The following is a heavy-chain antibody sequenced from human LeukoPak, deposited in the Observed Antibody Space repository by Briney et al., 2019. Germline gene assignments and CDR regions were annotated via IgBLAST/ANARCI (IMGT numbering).Heavy chain of an antibody. D-gene: IGHD6-13*01. Sequence: PPGGSLRLSCAASGFTFSSYGMHWVRQAPGKGLEWVAFIRFDVSNKYYADSVKGRFTISRDNSKNTLYLQMNSLRAEDTAVYYCAREDSRNDAFDIWGQGTMVTVSS. CDR3: AREDSRNDAFDI. J-gene: IGHJ3*02. CDR1: GFTFSSYG. V-gene: IGHV3-30*02. CDR2: IRFDVSNK.